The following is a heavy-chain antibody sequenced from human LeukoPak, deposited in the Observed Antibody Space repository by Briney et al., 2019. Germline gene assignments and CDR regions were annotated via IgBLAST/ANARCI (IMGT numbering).Heavy chain of an antibody. Sequence: GASVKVSCKASGGTFSSYAISWVRLAPGQGLEWMGGIIPIFGTANYAQKFQGRVTITADESTSTAYMELSSLISEDTAVYYCARGRSSAGYYYDSSGYIFDYWGQGTLVTVSS. CDR3: ARGRSSAGYYYDSSGYIFDY. CDR1: GGTFSSYA. CDR2: IIPIFGTA. V-gene: IGHV1-69*13. D-gene: IGHD3-22*01. J-gene: IGHJ4*02.